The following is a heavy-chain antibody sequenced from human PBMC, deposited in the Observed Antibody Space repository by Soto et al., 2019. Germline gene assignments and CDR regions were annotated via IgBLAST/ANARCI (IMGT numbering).Heavy chain of an antibody. D-gene: IGHD5-18*01. V-gene: IGHV3-7*01. CDR3: AKYNGYHFDY. CDR2: INQDGSEK. J-gene: IGHJ4*02. CDR1: GFTFSDYW. Sequence: EVQLVESGGGLVQPGASLRLSCAASGFTFSDYWMLWVRQAPGKGLEWLANINQDGSEKYYVDSVKGRFTISRDNGKKSLYLQMNSLRAEDTAVYFCAKYNGYHFDYWGQGTLVTVSS.